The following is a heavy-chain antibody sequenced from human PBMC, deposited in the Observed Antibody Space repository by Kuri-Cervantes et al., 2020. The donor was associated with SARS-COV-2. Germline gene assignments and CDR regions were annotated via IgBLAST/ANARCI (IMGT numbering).Heavy chain of an antibody. J-gene: IGHJ4*02. Sequence: ASVKVSCKASGYTFASYYMHWVRQAPGQGLEWMGIINPGGGGTSYAQRFQGRVSMTRDTSTTTVYMELSSLKSEDTAVYYCVGCSNTSCSRETFDYWGQGTRVTGSS. CDR2: INPGGGGT. D-gene: IGHD2-2*01. CDR3: VGCSNTSCSRETFDY. CDR1: GYTFASYY. V-gene: IGHV1-46*01.